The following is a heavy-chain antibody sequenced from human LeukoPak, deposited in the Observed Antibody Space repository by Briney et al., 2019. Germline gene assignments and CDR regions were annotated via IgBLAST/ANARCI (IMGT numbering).Heavy chain of an antibody. CDR3: ASDENGDYPLDY. CDR2: IIPIFGTA. J-gene: IGHJ4*02. D-gene: IGHD4-17*01. V-gene: IGHV1-69*05. CDR1: GRTFSSYA. Sequence: SAKVSCKASGRTFSSYAISWVRQAPGQGLEWMGRIIPIFGTANYAQKFQGRVTITTDESTSTAYMELSSLRSEDTAVYYCASDENGDYPLDYCGQGTLVTVSS.